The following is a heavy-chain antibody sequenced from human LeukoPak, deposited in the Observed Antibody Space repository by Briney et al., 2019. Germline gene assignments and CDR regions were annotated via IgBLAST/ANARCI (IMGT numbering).Heavy chain of an antibody. Sequence: SETLSLTCTVSGGSISSYYWSWIRQPPGEALEWIGYISYSGSANYNPSLKSRVTISVDTSKNQFSLNVSSVTAADTAVYYCARATYGGNAYFDYWGQGTLVTVSS. CDR1: GGSISSYY. CDR2: ISYSGSA. D-gene: IGHD4-23*01. V-gene: IGHV4-59*01. J-gene: IGHJ4*02. CDR3: ARATYGGNAYFDY.